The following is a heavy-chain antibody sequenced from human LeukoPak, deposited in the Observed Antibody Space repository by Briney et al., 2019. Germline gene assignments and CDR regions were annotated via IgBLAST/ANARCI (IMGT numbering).Heavy chain of an antibody. J-gene: IGHJ3*02. V-gene: IGHV1-18*01. CDR3: ARAPGHYDSSGYYHFDI. CDR2: ISAYNGNT. CDR1: GYTFTSYG. D-gene: IGHD3-22*01. Sequence: PEASVKVSCKASGYTFTSYGISWVRQAPGQGLEWMGWISAYNGNTNYAQKLQGRVTMTTDTSTSTAYMELRSLRSDDTAVYYCARAPGHYDSSGYYHFDIWGQGTMVTVSS.